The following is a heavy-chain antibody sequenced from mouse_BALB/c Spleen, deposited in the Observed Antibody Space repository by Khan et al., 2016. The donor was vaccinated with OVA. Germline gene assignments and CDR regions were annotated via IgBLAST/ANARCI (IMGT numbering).Heavy chain of an antibody. CDR3: ARVGYNGTMDF. Sequence: QIQLVQSGPELKKPGETVQISCKVSGFTFTNYGMNWVRQAPGKGLKWMGWINTYTGEPTFTDDFKGRFAISLETSASTAYLQINSLKNEDTATYVCARVGYNGTMDFWGQGTSVTVSS. J-gene: IGHJ4*01. V-gene: IGHV9-3-1*01. D-gene: IGHD2-14*01. CDR1: GFTFTNYG. CDR2: INTYTGEP.